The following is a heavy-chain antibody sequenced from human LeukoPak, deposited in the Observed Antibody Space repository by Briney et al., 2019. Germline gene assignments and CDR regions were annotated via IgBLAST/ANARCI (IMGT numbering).Heavy chain of an antibody. CDR2: MNPNSGNT. Sequence: GASVKVSCKASGYTFTSYGISWVRQATGQGLEWMGWMNPNSGNTGYAQKFQGRVAMTRNTSISTAYMELSGLRSEDTAVYYCARAPPGGYDYWGQGTLVTVSS. V-gene: IGHV1-8*02. J-gene: IGHJ4*02. D-gene: IGHD5-18*01. CDR1: GYTFTSYG. CDR3: ARAPPGGYDY.